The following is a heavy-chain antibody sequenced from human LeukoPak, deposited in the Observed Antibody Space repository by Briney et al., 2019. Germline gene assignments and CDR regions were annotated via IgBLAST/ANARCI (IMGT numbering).Heavy chain of an antibody. D-gene: IGHD3-22*01. CDR1: GFTFSSYS. V-gene: IGHV3-48*01. CDR3: ARVPAYYYDSSGYGDV. Sequence: GGSLRLSCAASGFTFSSYSMNWVRQAPGKGLEWVSYISSSSNTIYYADSVKGRFTISRDNAMNSLYLQMNSLRAQDTAVYYCARVPAYYYDSSGYGDVWGKGTTVTVSS. J-gene: IGHJ6*04. CDR2: ISSSSNTI.